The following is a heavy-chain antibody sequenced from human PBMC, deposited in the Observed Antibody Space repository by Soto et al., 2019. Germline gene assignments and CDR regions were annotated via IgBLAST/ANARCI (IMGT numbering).Heavy chain of an antibody. J-gene: IGHJ6*02. CDR1: GGSISSSSYY. Sequence: SETLSLTCTVSGGSISSSSYYWGWIRQPPGKGLEWIGSIYYSGSTYYNPSLKSRVTISVDTSKNQFSLKLSSVTAADTALYYCARRSTSSWDVWGQGTTVT. D-gene: IGHD2-2*01. CDR3: ARRSTSSWDV. CDR2: IYYSGST. V-gene: IGHV4-39*01.